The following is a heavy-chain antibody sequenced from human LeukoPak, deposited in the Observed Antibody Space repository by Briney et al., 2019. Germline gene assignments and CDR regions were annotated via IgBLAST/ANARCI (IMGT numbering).Heavy chain of an antibody. J-gene: IGHJ4*02. V-gene: IGHV4-34*01. CDR3: ARNGGNGDFDY. Sequence: SETLSFTCAVYGGSFSGYYWSWIRQPPEKGLEWIGEINHSGSTNYNPSLKSRVTISVDTSKNQFSLKLSSVTAADTAVYYCARNGGNGDFDYWGQGTLVTVSS. CDR2: INHSGST. D-gene: IGHD2-15*01. CDR1: GGSFSGYY.